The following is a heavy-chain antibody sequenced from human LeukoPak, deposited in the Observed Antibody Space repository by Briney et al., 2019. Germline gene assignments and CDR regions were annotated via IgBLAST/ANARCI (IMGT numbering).Heavy chain of an antibody. CDR1: GGSISSSSYY. D-gene: IGHD3-22*01. V-gene: IGHV4-39*01. CDR3: ARHDDSSGYYSIDY. J-gene: IGHJ4*02. Sequence: PSETLSLTCTVSGGSISSSSYYWGWIRQPPGKGLEWIGCIYYSGSTYYNRSLKSRVTISVDTSKDQFSLKLSSVTAADTAVYHCARHDDSSGYYSIDYWGQGTLVTVSS. CDR2: IYYSGST.